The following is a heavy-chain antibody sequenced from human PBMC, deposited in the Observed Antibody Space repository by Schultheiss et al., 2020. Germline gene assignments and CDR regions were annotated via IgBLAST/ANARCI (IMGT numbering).Heavy chain of an antibody. CDR2: ISAYNGNT. Sequence: ASVKVSCKASGYTFTSYGISWVRQAPGQGLEWMGWISAYNGNTNYAQKLQGRVTMTTDTSTSTAYMELRSLRSEDTAVYYCARAGYYDILTGQTPEYNWFDPWGQGTLVTVSS. V-gene: IGHV1-18*01. CDR1: GYTFTSYG. CDR3: ARAGYYDILTGQTPEYNWFDP. J-gene: IGHJ5*02. D-gene: IGHD3-9*01.